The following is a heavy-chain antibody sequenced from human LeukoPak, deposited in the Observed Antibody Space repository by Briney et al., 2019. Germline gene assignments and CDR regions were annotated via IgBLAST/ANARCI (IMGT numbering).Heavy chain of an antibody. Sequence: GGSLRLSCAASGFTFDDHGMNWVRQAPGKGLEWVANIKQDGSEKYYVDSVKGRFTISRDNAKNSVFLQMNSLRAEDTAVYYCAREVNSFWGKGTTVIVSS. CDR3: AREVNSF. CDR1: GFTFDDHG. D-gene: IGHD1/OR15-1a*01. V-gene: IGHV3-7*01. CDR2: IKQDGSEK. J-gene: IGHJ6*04.